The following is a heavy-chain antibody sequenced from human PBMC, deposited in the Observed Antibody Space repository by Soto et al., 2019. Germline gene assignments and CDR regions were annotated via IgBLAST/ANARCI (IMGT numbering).Heavy chain of an antibody. Sequence: EVQLVESGGGLVQPGESLRLSCAASGFTVSNYHMTWVRQAPGKGLEWVSAVYADGATSHADSVKDRFTVSRDKSRNPLNFQMGGLKAGDTAVFYCARSGGGLDYWGQGTLVTVSS. V-gene: IGHV3-66*01. D-gene: IGHD3-10*01. CDR2: VYADGAT. J-gene: IGHJ4*02. CDR1: GFTVSNYH. CDR3: ARSGGGLDY.